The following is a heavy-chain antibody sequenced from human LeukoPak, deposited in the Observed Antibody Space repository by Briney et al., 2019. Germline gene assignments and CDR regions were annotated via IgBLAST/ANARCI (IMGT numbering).Heavy chain of an antibody. J-gene: IGHJ4*02. V-gene: IGHV3-23*01. CDR2: ITGSGGST. Sequence: PGESLRISCAASGFTFSSHAMSWVRQAPGGGLEWVSAITGSGGSTYYADSVKGRFTISRDNSKNTLYLQMYSLRAEDTAVYYCARYSGSYFITYYFDYWGQGTLVTVSS. D-gene: IGHD1-26*01. CDR3: ARYSGSYFITYYFDY. CDR1: GFTFSSHA.